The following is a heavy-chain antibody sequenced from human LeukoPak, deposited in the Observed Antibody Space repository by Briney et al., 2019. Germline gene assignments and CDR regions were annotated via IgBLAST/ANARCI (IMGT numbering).Heavy chain of an antibody. V-gene: IGHV3-64D*06. CDR2: ISSDGDNT. Sequence: GGSLRLSCSASGFIFSNYGMYWVRQAPGKGLEFVSAISSDGDNTFYADSVKGRFTISRDNSKNTLYLQTSSLRGEDTAVYYCARHVANVDYIDYWGQGILVTVSS. J-gene: IGHJ4*02. D-gene: IGHD2-21*01. CDR1: GFIFSNYG. CDR3: ARHVANVDYIDY.